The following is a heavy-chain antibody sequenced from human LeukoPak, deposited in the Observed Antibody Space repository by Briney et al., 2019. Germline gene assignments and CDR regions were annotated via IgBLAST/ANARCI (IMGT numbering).Heavy chain of an antibody. V-gene: IGHV1-2*06. CDR1: GYTFTGYY. D-gene: IGHD2-15*01. J-gene: IGHJ4*02. CDR3: ASSGYCSGGSCCSYDY. CDR2: INPNSGGT. Sequence: ASVKVSCKASGYTFTGYYMHWVRQAPGQGLEWMGRINPNSGGTNYAQKFQGRVTMTRDTSISTAYMELSRLRSDDTAVYYCASSGYCSGGSCCSYDYWGQGTLVTVSS.